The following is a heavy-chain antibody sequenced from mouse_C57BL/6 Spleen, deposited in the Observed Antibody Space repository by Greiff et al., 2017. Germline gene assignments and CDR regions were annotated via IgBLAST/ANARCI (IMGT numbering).Heavy chain of an antibody. CDR2: IYPRDGST. CDR1: GYTFTDHT. D-gene: IGHD2-3*01. Sequence: VQLQQSDAELVKPGASVKISCKVSGYTFTDHTIHWMKQRPEQGLEWIGYIYPRDGSTKYNEKFKGKATLTADKSSSTAYMQLNSLTSEDSAVYFCARGEGFYDGLEPYFDYWGQGTTLTVSS. J-gene: IGHJ2*01. V-gene: IGHV1-78*01. CDR3: ARGEGFYDGLEPYFDY.